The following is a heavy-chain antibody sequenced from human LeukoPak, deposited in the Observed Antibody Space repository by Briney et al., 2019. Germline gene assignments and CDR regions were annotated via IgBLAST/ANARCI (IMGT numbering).Heavy chain of an antibody. CDR1: GYTFTTYG. J-gene: IGHJ4*02. V-gene: IGHV1-18*01. CDR2: ISAYNGNT. CDR3: ARDPTIAVAGPGY. D-gene: IGHD6-19*01. Sequence: GASVKVSGKASGYTFTTYGISWVRQAPGQGLEWMGWISAYNGNTNYAQKFQGRVTMTTDTSTSTAYMELRSLRSDDTAVYYCARDPTIAVAGPGYWGQGTLVTVSS.